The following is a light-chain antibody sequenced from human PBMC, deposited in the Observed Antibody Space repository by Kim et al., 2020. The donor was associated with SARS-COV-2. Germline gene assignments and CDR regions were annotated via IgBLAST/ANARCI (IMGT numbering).Light chain of an antibody. CDR3: QQYNNWPPWT. CDR2: GAS. CDR1: QSVSSN. Sequence: FPGERATLSCRAGQSVSSNLAWYQQKPGQAPRLLIYGASTRATGIPARFSGSGSGTEFTLTISSLQSEDFAVYYCQQYNNWPPWTFGQGTKVDIK. J-gene: IGKJ1*01. V-gene: IGKV3-15*01.